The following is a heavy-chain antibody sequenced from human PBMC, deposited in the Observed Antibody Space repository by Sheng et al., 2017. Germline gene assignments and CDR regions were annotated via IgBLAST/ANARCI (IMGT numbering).Heavy chain of an antibody. CDR3: AKDRSREDSGYDYWFDP. Sequence: EVQLVESGGGLVQPGGTLRLSCAASGFTFSSYGMSWVRQAPGKGLEWVSAISGSGGSTYYADSVKGWFTISRDNSKNTLYLQMNSLRAEDTAVYYCAKDRSREDSGYDYWFDPWGQGTLVTV. J-gene: IGHJ5*02. CDR2: ISGSGGST. V-gene: IGHV3-23*04. CDR1: GFTFSSYG. D-gene: IGHD5-12*01.